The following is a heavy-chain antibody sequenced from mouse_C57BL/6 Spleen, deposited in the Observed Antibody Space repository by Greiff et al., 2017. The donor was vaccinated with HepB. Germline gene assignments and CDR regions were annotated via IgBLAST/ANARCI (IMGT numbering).Heavy chain of an antibody. Sequence: VQLKESGPGLVKPSQSLSLTCSVTGYSITSGYYWNWIRQFPGNKLEWMGYISYDGSNNYNPSLKNRISITRDTSKNQFFLKLNSVTTEDTATYYCARGGLFDYGYAMDYWGQGTSVTVSS. J-gene: IGHJ4*01. CDR3: ARGGLFDYGYAMDY. D-gene: IGHD2-4*01. V-gene: IGHV3-6*01. CDR2: ISYDGSN. CDR1: GYSITSGYY.